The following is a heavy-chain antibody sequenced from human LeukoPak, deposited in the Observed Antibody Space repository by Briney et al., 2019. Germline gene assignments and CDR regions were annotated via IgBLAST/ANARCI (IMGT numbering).Heavy chain of an antibody. V-gene: IGHV3-64*02. CDR1: GFIFSGYA. CDR3: ARDGVATNDY. D-gene: IGHD5-12*01. CDR2: TSPDGTNI. J-gene: IGHJ4*02. Sequence: PGGSLRLSCVASGFIFSGYAMQWVRQAPGKRLEYVSGTSPDGTNIFYADSVKGRFTMSRDNSRDMIYLQMGSLRVEDTAVYYCARDGVATNDYWGQGILVAVSS.